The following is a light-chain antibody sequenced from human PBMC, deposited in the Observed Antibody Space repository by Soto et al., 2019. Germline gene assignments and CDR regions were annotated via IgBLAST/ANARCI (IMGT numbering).Light chain of an antibody. Sequence: QSALTQPASVSGSPGQSITISCTGTSSDVGGYNYVSWYQQHPRKAPKLMIYEVSNRPSGVSNRFSGSKSGNTASLTNSGLQAADEADYYCSSYTSSSTVVFGGGTKLTVL. CDR3: SSYTSSSTVV. J-gene: IGLJ2*01. CDR2: EVS. V-gene: IGLV2-14*01. CDR1: SSDVGGYNY.